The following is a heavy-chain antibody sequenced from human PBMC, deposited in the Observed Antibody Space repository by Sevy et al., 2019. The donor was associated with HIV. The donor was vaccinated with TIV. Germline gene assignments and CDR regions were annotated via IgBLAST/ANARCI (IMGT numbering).Heavy chain of an antibody. V-gene: IGHV3-30-3*01. D-gene: IGHD3-3*01. Sequence: GGSLRLSCAASGFTFSSYAMHWVRQAPGKGLEWVAVISYDGSNKYYGDSVKGRFTISRDNSKNTLYLQMSSLRAEDTAVYYCARDPGYDIWSGRSWFDPWGQGTLVTVSS. J-gene: IGHJ5*02. CDR1: GFTFSSYA. CDR2: ISYDGSNK. CDR3: ARDPGYDIWSGRSWFDP.